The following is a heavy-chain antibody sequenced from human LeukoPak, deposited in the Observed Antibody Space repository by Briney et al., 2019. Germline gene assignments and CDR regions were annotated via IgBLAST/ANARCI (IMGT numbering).Heavy chain of an antibody. J-gene: IGHJ4*02. V-gene: IGHV4-59*08. CDR3: ARHIYSYGFFAFDY. Sequence: SETLSLTCTDSGGSISSYYWSWIRQPPGKGLEWIGYIYYSGSTNYNPSLKSRVTISVDTSKNQFSLKLSSVTAADTAVYYCARHIYSYGFFAFDYWGQGTLVTVSS. D-gene: IGHD5-18*01. CDR2: IYYSGST. CDR1: GGSISSYY.